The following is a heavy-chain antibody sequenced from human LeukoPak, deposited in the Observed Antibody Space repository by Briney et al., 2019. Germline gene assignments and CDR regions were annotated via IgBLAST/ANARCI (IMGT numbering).Heavy chain of an antibody. Sequence: GGSLRLSCAASGFTFSSYSMNWVRQAPGKGLEWVSSISSSSSYIYYADSVKGRFTISRDNAKNTLYLQMNSLRAEDTAVYYCARGNYDILTGQNWFDPWGQGTLVTVSS. CDR3: ARGNYDILTGQNWFDP. V-gene: IGHV3-21*01. D-gene: IGHD3-9*01. J-gene: IGHJ5*02. CDR2: ISSSSSYI. CDR1: GFTFSSYS.